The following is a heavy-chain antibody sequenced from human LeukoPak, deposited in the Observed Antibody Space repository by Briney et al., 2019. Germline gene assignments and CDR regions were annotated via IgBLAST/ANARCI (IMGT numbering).Heavy chain of an antibody. J-gene: IGHJ4*02. Sequence: SQTLSLTCTVSGGSISSGSYYWSWIRQPAGKGLEWIGRIYTSGSTNYNPSLKSRVTISVDTSKNQFSLKLSSVTAADTAVYYCATGDSGPGFDYWGQGTLVTVSS. CDR1: GGSISSGSYY. V-gene: IGHV4-61*02. CDR2: IYTSGST. D-gene: IGHD6-13*01. CDR3: ATGDSGPGFDY.